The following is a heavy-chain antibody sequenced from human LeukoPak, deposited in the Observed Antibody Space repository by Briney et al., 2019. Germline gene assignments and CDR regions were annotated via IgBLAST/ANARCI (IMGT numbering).Heavy chain of an antibody. CDR3: ARVPITEGAFDI. J-gene: IGHJ3*02. D-gene: IGHD5-12*01. Sequence: PGGSLRLSCTASGFTFSSYSLNWVRQAPGKGLEWVSSVSTGSNYIYYADSVKGRFTISRDNSKNTLYLQMNSLRAEDTAVYYCARVPITEGAFDIWGQGTMVTVSS. CDR1: GFTFSSYS. V-gene: IGHV3-21*01. CDR2: VSTGSNYI.